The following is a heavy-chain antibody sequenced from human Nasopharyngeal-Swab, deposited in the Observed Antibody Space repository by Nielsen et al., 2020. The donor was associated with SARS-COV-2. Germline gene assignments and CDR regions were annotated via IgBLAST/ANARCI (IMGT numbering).Heavy chain of an antibody. V-gene: IGHV4-34*01. D-gene: IGHD6-6*01. CDR1: GGSFSGYY. J-gene: IGHJ5*02. CDR2: INHSGST. Sequence: SETLSLTCAVYGGSFSGYYWSWIRQPPGKGLEWIGEINHSGSTNYNPSLKRRVTISVDTSKNQFSLKLSSVTAADTAVYYCARGRGVAAQNWFDPWGQGTLVTVSS. CDR3: ARGRGVAAQNWFDP.